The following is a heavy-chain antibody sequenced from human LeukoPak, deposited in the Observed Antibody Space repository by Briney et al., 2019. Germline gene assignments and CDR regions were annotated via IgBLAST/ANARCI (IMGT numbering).Heavy chain of an antibody. CDR1: GGSISSYY. D-gene: IGHD2-21*02. CDR2: IYYSGST. J-gene: IGHJ6*03. Sequence: SETLSLTCTVSGGSISSYYWSWIRQPPGKGLEWIGYIYYSGSTNYNPSLTSRVTISVDTSKNQFSLKLSSVTAADTAVYYCARGFGVVTAISNYYYMDVWGKGTTVTVSS. CDR3: ARGFGVVTAISNYYYMDV. V-gene: IGHV4-59*01.